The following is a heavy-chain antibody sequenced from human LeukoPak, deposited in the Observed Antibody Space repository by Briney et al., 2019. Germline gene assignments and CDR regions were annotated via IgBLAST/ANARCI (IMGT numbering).Heavy chain of an antibody. CDR3: AKYLASGSYYKLPH. J-gene: IGHJ1*01. D-gene: IGHD3-10*01. CDR1: GFTFSSYA. CDR2: ISGSGAYT. Sequence: GGSLRLSCAASGFTFSSYAMSWVRQAPGKGLEWVSTISGSGAYTYYADSVKGRFTISRDDSKNTLYLQMNSLRAEDTAVYYCAKYLASGSYYKLPHWGQGTLVTVSS. V-gene: IGHV3-23*01.